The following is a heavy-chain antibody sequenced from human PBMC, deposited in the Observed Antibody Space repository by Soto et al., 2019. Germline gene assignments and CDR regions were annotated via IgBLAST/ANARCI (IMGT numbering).Heavy chain of an antibody. CDR1: GFTVSSKY. Sequence: GSLRLSCAASGFTVSSKYMSWVRQAPGKGLEWVSLIQSGGPTYYADSVKGRFTISRDTSENTLHLQMDSLRAEDTAVYYCARVMGYCSSTSCYRTYYYLDVWGKGTTVTVSS. V-gene: IGHV3-66*01. CDR2: IQSGGPT. D-gene: IGHD2-2*01. J-gene: IGHJ6*03. CDR3: ARVMGYCSSTSCYRTYYYLDV.